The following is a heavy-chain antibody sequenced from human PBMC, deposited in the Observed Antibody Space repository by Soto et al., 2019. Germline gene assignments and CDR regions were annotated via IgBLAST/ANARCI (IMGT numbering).Heavy chain of an antibody. Sequence: SETLSLPCTVSGGYISSYCWSWIRQPPGKGLEWIGYIYYSGSTNYNPSLKSRVTISVDTSKNQFSLKLSFVTAADSAVYYCARLYGFSGFDYWGQGTLVTVSS. CDR1: GGYISSYC. CDR2: IYYSGST. V-gene: IGHV4-59*08. D-gene: IGHD3-16*01. CDR3: ARLYGFSGFDY. J-gene: IGHJ4*02.